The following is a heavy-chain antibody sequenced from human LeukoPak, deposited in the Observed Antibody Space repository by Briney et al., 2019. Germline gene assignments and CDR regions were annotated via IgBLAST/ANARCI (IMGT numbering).Heavy chain of an antibody. J-gene: IGHJ3*02. CDR3: AIDPTLTTVTTPGAFDI. CDR2: ISGSGGST. CDR1: GFTFSSYA. Sequence: PGGSLRLSCAASGFTFSSYAMSWVRQAPGKGLEWVSAISGSGGSTYYADSVKGRFTISRDNSKNTLYLQMNSLRAEDTAVYYCAIDPTLTTVTTPGAFDIWGQGTMVTVSS. V-gene: IGHV3-23*01. D-gene: IGHD4-17*01.